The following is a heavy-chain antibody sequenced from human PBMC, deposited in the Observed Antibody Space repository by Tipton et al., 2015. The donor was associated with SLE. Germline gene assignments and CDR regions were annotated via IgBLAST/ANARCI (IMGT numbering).Heavy chain of an antibody. Sequence: LRLSCTVFGGSISSYYWSWIRQPAGKGLDWIGQIHSSGSTSYNPSLKSRVSISVDMSKNQVSLKLSSVTAADTALYYCARHFSGSYSFDYWGQGKLVTVSS. J-gene: IGHJ4*02. V-gene: IGHV4-4*07. CDR3: ARHFSGSYSFDY. D-gene: IGHD1-26*01. CDR2: IHSSGST. CDR1: GGSISSYY.